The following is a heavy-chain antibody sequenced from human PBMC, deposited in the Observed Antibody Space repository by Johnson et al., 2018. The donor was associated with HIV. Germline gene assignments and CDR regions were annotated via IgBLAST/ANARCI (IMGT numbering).Heavy chain of an antibody. CDR3: AKDVIHPWDSDAFDI. D-gene: IGHD1-26*01. V-gene: IGHV3-15*01. J-gene: IGHJ3*02. CDR1: GFTFSNAW. CDR2: NKSKTDGGTT. Sequence: EVQLVESGGGLIQPGGSLRLSCAASGFTFSNAWMSWVRQAPGKGLEWVGRNKSKTDGGTTDYAAPVKGRFTISRDDSKNTLYLQMNSLRAEDTAVYYCAKDVIHPWDSDAFDIWGQGTMVTVSS.